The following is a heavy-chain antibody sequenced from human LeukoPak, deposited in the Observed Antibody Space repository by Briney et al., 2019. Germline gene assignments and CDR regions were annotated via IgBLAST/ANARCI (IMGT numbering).Heavy chain of an antibody. Sequence: GASVKVSCKTSGYTFTNYGISWVRQAPGQGLEWMGRIIPIFGTANYAQKFQGRVTITTDESTSTAYMELSSLRSEDSAVYYCARGSTSIAALGAWFDPWGQGTLVTVSS. CDR2: IIPIFGTA. D-gene: IGHD6-6*01. CDR3: ARGSTSIAALGAWFDP. J-gene: IGHJ5*02. CDR1: GYTFTNYG. V-gene: IGHV1-69*05.